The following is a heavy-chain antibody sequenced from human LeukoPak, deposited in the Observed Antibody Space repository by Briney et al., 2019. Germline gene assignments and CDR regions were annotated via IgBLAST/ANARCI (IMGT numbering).Heavy chain of an antibody. D-gene: IGHD2-2*03. Sequence: PSETLSLTCAVYGGSFSGYYWSWIRQPPGKGLEWIGYIYYSGSTNYNPSLKSRVTISVDTSKNQFSLKLSSVTAADTAVYYCARHGYCSSTSCYAAVGLDVWGQGTTVTVSS. V-gene: IGHV4-59*08. J-gene: IGHJ6*02. CDR2: IYYSGST. CDR1: GGSFSGYY. CDR3: ARHGYCSSTSCYAAVGLDV.